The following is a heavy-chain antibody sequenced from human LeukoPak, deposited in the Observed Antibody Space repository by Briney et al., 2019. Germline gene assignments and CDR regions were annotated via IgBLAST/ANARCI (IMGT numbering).Heavy chain of an antibody. D-gene: IGHD5-12*01. CDR2: IYASGST. CDR3: ARDSGYDLT. J-gene: IGHJ5*02. CDR1: GDSISPYY. V-gene: IGHV4-4*07. Sequence: KPSETLSLNCTVSGDSISPYYWGWIRQPAGKGLEWIGRIYASGSTNYNPSHNPSLESRVTMSVDTSNNQFSLNLSSVTAADTAVYYCARDSGYDLTWGQGTLVTVSS.